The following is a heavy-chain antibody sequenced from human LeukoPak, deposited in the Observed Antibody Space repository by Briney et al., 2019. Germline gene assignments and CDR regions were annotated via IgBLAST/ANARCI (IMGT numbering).Heavy chain of an antibody. CDR2: INPGGGST. Sequence: GASVKVSCTASGSIFSSYYMHWVRQAPGQGLEWMGIINPGGGSTSYAQKFQGRVTMTRDTSSSTVYMELSSLRSEDTVVYYCARDSSSSPSAFDYWGQGTLVTVSS. V-gene: IGHV1-46*01. CDR1: GSIFSSYY. D-gene: IGHD6-6*01. CDR3: ARDSSSSPSAFDY. J-gene: IGHJ4*02.